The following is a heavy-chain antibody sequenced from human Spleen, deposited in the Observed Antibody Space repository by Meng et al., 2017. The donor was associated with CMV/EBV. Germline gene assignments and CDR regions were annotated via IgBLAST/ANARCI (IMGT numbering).Heavy chain of an antibody. V-gene: IGHV1-18*01. Sequence: ASAKVSCKASGYTFICYGINWVRQATGQGLEWMGWISAYNGNTNYAQKLHGRVTLTTDTPTSTAYMELRSPRPEDTAVYYFSRDRTGDCSLTRCYNYYYYDGMDVWGQGTTVTVSS. J-gene: IGHJ6*01. CDR2: ISAYNGNT. D-gene: IGHD2-2*02. CDR1: GYTFICYG. CDR3: SRDRTGDCSLTRCYNYYYYDGMDV.